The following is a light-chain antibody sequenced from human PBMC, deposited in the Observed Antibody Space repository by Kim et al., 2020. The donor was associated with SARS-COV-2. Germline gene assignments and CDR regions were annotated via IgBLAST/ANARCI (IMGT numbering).Light chain of an antibody. CDR3: QQTYTTPLCS. CDR2: GAS. CDR1: QSISNF. V-gene: IGKV1-39*01. Sequence: ASVGDRVTISCRASQSISNFLNWYQQKPGNAPNLLIYGASTLQRGVPSRFSGSGSGTDFTLTISSLQPEDIATYYCQQTYTTPLCSFGQGTKLEI. J-gene: IGKJ2*04.